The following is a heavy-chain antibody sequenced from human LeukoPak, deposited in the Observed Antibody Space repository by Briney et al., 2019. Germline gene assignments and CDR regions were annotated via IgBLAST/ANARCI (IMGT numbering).Heavy chain of an antibody. D-gene: IGHD4-23*01. CDR3: ARRQVVTRDFDY. V-gene: IGHV4-59*08. CDR2: IYYSGST. J-gene: IGHJ4*02. CDR1: GGSISSYY. Sequence: TSETLSLTCTVSGGSISSYYWSWLRQPPGKGLEWIGYIYYSGSTNYKPSLKSRVTISVDTSKNQFSLKLSSVTAAHTAGYYCARRQVVTRDFDYWGQGTLVTVSS.